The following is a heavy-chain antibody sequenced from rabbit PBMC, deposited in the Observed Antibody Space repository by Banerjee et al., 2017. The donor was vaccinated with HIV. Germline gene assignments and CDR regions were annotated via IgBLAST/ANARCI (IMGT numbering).Heavy chain of an antibody. J-gene: IGHJ5*01. CDR2: IDTGSGSA. V-gene: IGHV1S45*01. D-gene: IGHD6-1*01. CDR1: GFFFSNKYV. Sequence: QEQLEESGGDLVKPEGSLTLTCTASGFFFSNKYVMCWVRQAPGKGLEWIGCIDTGSGSAYYASWAKGRFTISKTSSTTVTLQMTSLTAADTATYFCARDLSWLCWLDLWGQGTLVTVS. CDR3: ARDLSWLCWLDL.